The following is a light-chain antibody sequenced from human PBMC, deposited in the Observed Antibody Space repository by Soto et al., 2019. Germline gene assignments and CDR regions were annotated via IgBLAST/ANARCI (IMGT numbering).Light chain of an antibody. Sequence: EIVLTQSPANLSLSPGERATLSCRASQSVSSYLAWYQQKPGQAPRLLIYDASNRATGIPARFSGSGSGTDFTLTISSLQPEDFAVYYCQHRSNWPTFGQGTRLEIK. J-gene: IGKJ5*01. CDR3: QHRSNWPT. CDR2: DAS. CDR1: QSVSSY. V-gene: IGKV3-11*01.